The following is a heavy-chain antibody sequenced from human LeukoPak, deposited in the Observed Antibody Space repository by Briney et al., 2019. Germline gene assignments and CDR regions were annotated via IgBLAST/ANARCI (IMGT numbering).Heavy chain of an antibody. V-gene: IGHV3-23*01. CDR1: GFTFSNSA. D-gene: IGHD3-10*01. CDR3: AKDLVRGADC. J-gene: IGHJ4*02. Sequence: GGSLRLSCEASGFTFSNSAMSWVRQAPGKGLEWVSATTGSGGSTFYADSVRGRFIISRDNSKNILYLQMNSLRAEDTAMYYCAKDLVRGADCWGQGTLVTVSS. CDR2: TTGSGGST.